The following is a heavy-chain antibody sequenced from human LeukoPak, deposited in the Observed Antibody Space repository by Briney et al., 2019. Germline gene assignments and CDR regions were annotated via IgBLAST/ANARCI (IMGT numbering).Heavy chain of an antibody. Sequence: SETLSLTCTVSGYSISSGYHWGWIRQPPGKGLEWIGSIYHSGSTYYNPSLKSRVTISVDTSKNQFSLKLSSVTAADTAVYYCARIDRYGSGGYVGAFDIWGQGTMVTVSS. V-gene: IGHV4-38-2*02. CDR3: ARIDRYGSGGYVGAFDI. J-gene: IGHJ3*02. CDR1: GYSISSGYH. D-gene: IGHD3-10*01. CDR2: IYHSGST.